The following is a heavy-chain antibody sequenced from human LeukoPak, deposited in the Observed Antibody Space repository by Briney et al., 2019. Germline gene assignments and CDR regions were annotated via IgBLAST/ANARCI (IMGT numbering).Heavy chain of an antibody. J-gene: IGHJ4*02. V-gene: IGHV4-59*12. CDR3: ARDKYVDSYGSGHFDY. D-gene: IGHD5-18*01. Sequence: SETLSLTCTVSGGSISSYYWSWIRQPPGKGLEWIGYIYYSGSTNYNPSLKSRVTISVDTSKNQFSLKLSSVTAADTAVYYCARDKYVDSYGSGHFDYWGQGTLVTVSS. CDR1: GGSISSYY. CDR2: IYYSGST.